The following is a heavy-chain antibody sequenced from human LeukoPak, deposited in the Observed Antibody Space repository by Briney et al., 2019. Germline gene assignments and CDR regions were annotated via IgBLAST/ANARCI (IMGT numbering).Heavy chain of an antibody. CDR1: GFTFSSYS. CDR3: AKGDIITGGYFDY. J-gene: IGHJ4*02. Sequence: GGSLRLSCAASGFTFSSYSMNWVRQAPGKGLEWVSSISSSSSYIYYADSVKGRFTISRDNAKNSLYLQMNSLRAEDTAVYYCAKGDIITGGYFDYWGQRTLVTVSS. V-gene: IGHV3-21*04. CDR2: ISSSSSYI. D-gene: IGHD2-15*01.